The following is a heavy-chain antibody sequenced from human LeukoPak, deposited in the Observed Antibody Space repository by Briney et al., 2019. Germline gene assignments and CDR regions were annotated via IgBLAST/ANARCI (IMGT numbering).Heavy chain of an antibody. J-gene: IGHJ4*02. V-gene: IGHV4-4*02. D-gene: IGHD6-19*01. Sequence: SGTLSLTCAVSDGSIRSTNWWSWVRQSPKKGLEWIGEISHSGTTNYNPSLKSRVTISLDTSRNQLSLNLTSVTAADTAVYYCARVAGGCPRDWGQGTLVTVSS. CDR1: DGSIRSTNW. CDR3: ARVAGGCPRD. CDR2: ISHSGTT.